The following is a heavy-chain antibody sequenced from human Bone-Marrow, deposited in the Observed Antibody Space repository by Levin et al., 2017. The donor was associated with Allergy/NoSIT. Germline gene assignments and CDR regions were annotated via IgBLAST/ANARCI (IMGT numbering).Heavy chain of an antibody. CDR3: ARDSFSTSSGLDYYYGLDV. V-gene: IGHV3-7*01. D-gene: IGHD6-6*01. CDR2: IKPDGSEK. CDR1: GFTLSQYW. Sequence: PGGSLRLSCAASGFTLSQYWMTWVRQAPGKELEWVAKIKPDGSEKYYVDSVKGRFTISRDNTRKSLSLEMNNLRSADTAVYFCARDSFSTSSGLDYYYGLDVWGQGTTVTVSS. J-gene: IGHJ6*02.